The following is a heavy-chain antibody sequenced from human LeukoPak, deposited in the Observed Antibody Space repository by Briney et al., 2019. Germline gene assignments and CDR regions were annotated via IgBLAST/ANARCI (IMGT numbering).Heavy chain of an antibody. V-gene: IGHV3-33*01. Sequence: GGSLRLSCSASGFTFTRHGMHWARQAPGKGLEWVAVIWYDGGDKYYADSVKGRFTISRDNSKNTLYLQMNSLRVEDTAVYYCARDITSHYFDYCGQGTLVTVSS. CDR1: GFTFTRHG. J-gene: IGHJ4*02. CDR2: IWYDGGDK. CDR3: ARDITSHYFDY. D-gene: IGHD1-14*01.